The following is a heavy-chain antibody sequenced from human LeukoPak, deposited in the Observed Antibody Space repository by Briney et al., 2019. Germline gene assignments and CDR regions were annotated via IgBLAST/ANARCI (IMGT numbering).Heavy chain of an antibody. CDR2: INPNSGGT. Sequence: ASVKVSCKASGYTFTGYYLHWARQAPGQGLEWMGWINPNSGGTNYAQKFQGRVTMTRDTSISTAYMELSRLRSDDTAVYYCARDTEQWLVDWFDPWGQGTLVTVSS. V-gene: IGHV1-2*02. CDR1: GYTFTGYY. J-gene: IGHJ5*02. D-gene: IGHD6-19*01. CDR3: ARDTEQWLVDWFDP.